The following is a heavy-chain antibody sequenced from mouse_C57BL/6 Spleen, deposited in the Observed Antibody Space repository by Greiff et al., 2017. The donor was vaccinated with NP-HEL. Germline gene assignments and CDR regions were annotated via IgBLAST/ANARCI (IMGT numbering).Heavy chain of an antibody. CDR1: GYAFSSSW. D-gene: IGHD1-1*01. J-gene: IGHJ2*01. CDR2: IYPGDGDT. V-gene: IGHV1-82*01. Sequence: QVQLQQSGPELVKPGASVKISCKASGYAFSSSWMNWVKQRPGKGLEWIGRIYPGDGDTNYNGKFKGKATLTADKSSSTAYMQLSSLTSEDSAVYFCANPPITTVVAPGYWGQGTTLTVSS. CDR3: ANPPITTVVAPGY.